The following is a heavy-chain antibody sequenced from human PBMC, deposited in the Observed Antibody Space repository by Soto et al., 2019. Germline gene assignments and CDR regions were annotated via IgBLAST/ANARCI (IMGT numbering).Heavy chain of an antibody. CDR2: VSHDGRNK. D-gene: IGHD6-19*01. CDR1: GFTFSDYA. Sequence: VQLVESGGGVVQPGRSLRLSCAASGFTFSDYAMHWVRQAPGKGLEWVAVVSHDGRNKHYADSVKGRFTISRDSSKTTVSLEMTSLRAEDTAVYYCAKGGRQWLVTSDFNYWGQGALVTVSS. J-gene: IGHJ4*02. V-gene: IGHV3-30*18. CDR3: AKGGRQWLVTSDFNY.